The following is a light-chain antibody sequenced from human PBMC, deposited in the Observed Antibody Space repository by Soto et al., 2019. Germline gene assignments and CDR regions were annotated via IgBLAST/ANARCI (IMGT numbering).Light chain of an antibody. V-gene: IGKV1-5*01. Sequence: IQMPQSPSTLSASVGDGVTVTCRASQSISNRLAWYQQRPGKAPKYLIYDASTLDSGAPSRFSGSGSGTEFTLSISSLQPDDFATYYCQQYNIYPWTFGQGTKVDIK. CDR2: DAS. CDR3: QQYNIYPWT. CDR1: QSISNR. J-gene: IGKJ1*01.